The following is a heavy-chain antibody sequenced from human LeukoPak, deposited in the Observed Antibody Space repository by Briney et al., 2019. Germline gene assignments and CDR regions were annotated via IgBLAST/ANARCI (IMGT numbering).Heavy chain of an antibody. Sequence: GRSLRLSCSASGFTFSFYGLHWVRRTPGKGLEWVAYIWYDGSNKFYADSVKGRFVISRDNSNNTVYLEMDSVRVEDTATYYCAKDHCSGFPGSYYFDFWGRGTLVTVSS. J-gene: IGHJ2*01. CDR3: AKDHCSGFPGSYYFDF. CDR2: IWYDGSNK. D-gene: IGHD2-15*01. CDR1: GFTFSFYG. V-gene: IGHV3-33*06.